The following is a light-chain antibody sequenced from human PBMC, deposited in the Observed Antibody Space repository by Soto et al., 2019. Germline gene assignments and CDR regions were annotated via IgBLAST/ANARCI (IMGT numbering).Light chain of an antibody. CDR3: QKLDTYPLT. Sequence: DIQMTQSPSSLSASVGDRVTITCRASQSISSYLNWYQQKPGKAPKLLIYAASSLQSGVPSRFSGSGSGTDFTLTISSLQPDDFATYYCQKLDTYPLTFGQGTRLEIK. CDR1: QSISSY. J-gene: IGKJ5*01. CDR2: AAS. V-gene: IGKV1-39*01.